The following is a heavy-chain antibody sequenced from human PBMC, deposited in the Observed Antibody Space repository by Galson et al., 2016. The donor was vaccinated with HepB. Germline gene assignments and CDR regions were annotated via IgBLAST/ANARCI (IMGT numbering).Heavy chain of an antibody. D-gene: IGHD3-16*01. J-gene: IGHJ3*02. CDR2: IYSGGST. CDR3: ATGVGELSFDI. Sequence: SCAASGFTVSSNYMSWVRQAPGKGLEWVSVIYSGGSTNYADSVKGRFTISRDNSKNTLYLQMNSLRAEDTAVYYCATGVGELSFDIWGQGTMVTVSS. V-gene: IGHV3-53*01. CDR1: GFTVSSNY.